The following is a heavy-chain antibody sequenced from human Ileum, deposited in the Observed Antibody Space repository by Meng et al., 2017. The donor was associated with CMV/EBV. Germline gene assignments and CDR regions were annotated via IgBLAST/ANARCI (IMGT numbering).Heavy chain of an antibody. CDR3: ARGNYGFDY. D-gene: IGHD4-17*01. V-gene: IGHV3-11*01. CDR2: ITGSGDII. Sequence: LAFAASGFPFGAYYMTWVRQAPGKGLGWVSYITGSGDIIYYADSVKGRFTISRDNAKSSLYLEINSLRAEDTAVYYCARGNYGFDYWGQGTLVTVSS. CDR1: GFPFGAYY. J-gene: IGHJ4*02.